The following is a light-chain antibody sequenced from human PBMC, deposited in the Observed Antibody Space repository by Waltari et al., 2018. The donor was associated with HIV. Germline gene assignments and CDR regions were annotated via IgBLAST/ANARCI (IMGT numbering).Light chain of an antibody. CDR3: QQYNNWPPAWT. CDR1: QSVNSD. V-gene: IGKV3D-15*01. CDR2: DAS. Sequence: EVVMTQSPATLSVSPGERATLSCRASQSVNSDLAWYQQRPGQAPRLLIYDASTRATGIPARFSGSGSETDFTLTISSLQSEDVAVYYCQQYNNWPPAWTFGRGSQVEI. J-gene: IGKJ1*01.